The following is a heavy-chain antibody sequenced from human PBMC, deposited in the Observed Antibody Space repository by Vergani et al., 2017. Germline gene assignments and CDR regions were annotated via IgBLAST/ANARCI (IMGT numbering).Heavy chain of an antibody. J-gene: IGHJ5*02. Sequence: QVQLQESGPGLVKSSETLSLTCSVSFDSIRNLYFNWIRQPPGKGLEWIGSIHYSENTNYNPSLKTRVTISVDTSKNQFSRTLTSVTAADTAVYYCASDTHSGQRADRWGQGILVTVTS. CDR2: IHYSENT. CDR3: ASDTHSGQRADR. CDR1: FDSIRNLY. V-gene: IGHV4-59*11. D-gene: IGHD6-19*01.